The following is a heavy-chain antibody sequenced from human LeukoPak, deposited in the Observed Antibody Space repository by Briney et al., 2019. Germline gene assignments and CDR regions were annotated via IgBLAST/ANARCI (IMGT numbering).Heavy chain of an antibody. J-gene: IGHJ3*02. CDR3: ARVLKGVDLYAFDI. Sequence: PGGSLRLSCAASGFTFSSYTMNWVRQAPGKGLEWVSYISSSSTTIYYADSVRGRFTISRDNAKNSLYLQMNSLRAEDTAVYYCARVLKGVDLYAFDIWGQGTMVTVSS. D-gene: IGHD2/OR15-2a*01. V-gene: IGHV3-48*01. CDR1: GFTFSSYT. CDR2: ISSSSTTI.